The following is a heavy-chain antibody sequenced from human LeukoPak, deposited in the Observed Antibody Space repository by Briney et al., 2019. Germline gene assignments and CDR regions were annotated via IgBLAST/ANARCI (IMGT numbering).Heavy chain of an antibody. CDR3: ACSHYYGSGSYWKY. V-gene: IGHV1-2*02. CDR1: GYTFTGYY. D-gene: IGHD3-10*01. CDR2: INPNSGGT. J-gene: IGHJ4*02. Sequence: ASVKVSCKASGYTFTGYYMHWVRQAPGQGLEWMGWINPNSGGTNYAQKFQGRVTMTRDTSISTAYMELSRLRSDDTAVYYCACSHYYGSGSYWKYWGQGTLATVSS.